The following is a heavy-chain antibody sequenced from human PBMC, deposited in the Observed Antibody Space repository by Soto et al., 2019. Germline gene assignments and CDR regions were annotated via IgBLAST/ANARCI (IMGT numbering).Heavy chain of an antibody. D-gene: IGHD6-19*01. J-gene: IGHJ5*02. CDR1: GGSINSSSYF. CDR3: ARHYSSGSRNWFDP. CDR2: IYYSGST. V-gene: IGHV4-39*01. Sequence: SETLSLTCSVSGGSINSSSYFWGWVRQPPRKGLEWIGSIYYSGSTYYNPSLRSRVTISVDTSKNQFSLKLSSVTAADTAVFYCARHYSSGSRNWFDPWGQGTLVTVSS.